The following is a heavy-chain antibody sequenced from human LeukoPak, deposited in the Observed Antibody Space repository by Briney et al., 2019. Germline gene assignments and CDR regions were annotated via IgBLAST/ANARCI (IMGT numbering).Heavy chain of an antibody. CDR3: ARGYAVEWLLVYWYFDL. J-gene: IGHJ2*01. CDR1: GGSISINSHF. V-gene: IGHV4-39*07. D-gene: IGHD3-3*01. Sequence: PSETLSLTCIVSGGSISINSHFWGWIRQPPGKGLEWIASIYYSGSTYYNPSLKSRVTISVDTSKNQFSLKLSSVTAADTAVYYCARGYAVEWLLVYWYFDLWGRGTLVTVSS. CDR2: IYYSGST.